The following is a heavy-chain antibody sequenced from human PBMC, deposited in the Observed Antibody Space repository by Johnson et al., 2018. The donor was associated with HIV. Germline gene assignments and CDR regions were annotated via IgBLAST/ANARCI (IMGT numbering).Heavy chain of an antibody. D-gene: IGHD5-18*01. CDR1: GFTFSNYG. Sequence: VLLLESGGGVVQPGRSLRLSCAASGFTFSNYGMHWVRQAPGKGLEWVAVISYDGSNKYYADSVKGRFTISRDNSKNTLYLQMNSLRAEDTAVYYCASCTAMVNLDAFDIWGQGTMVTVSS. J-gene: IGHJ3*02. V-gene: IGHV3-30*03. CDR2: ISYDGSNK. CDR3: ASCTAMVNLDAFDI.